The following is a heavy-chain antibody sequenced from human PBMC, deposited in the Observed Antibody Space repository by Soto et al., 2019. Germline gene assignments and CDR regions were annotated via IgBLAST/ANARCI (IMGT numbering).Heavy chain of an antibody. D-gene: IGHD3-10*01. CDR2: IYYSGST. CDR3: ARTYGSGSYYIPWGWFDP. Sequence: SETLSLTCTVSGGSISSYYWSWIRQPPGKGLEWIGYIYYSGSTNYNPSLKSRVTISVDTSKNQFSLKLSSVTAADTAVYYCARTYGSGSYYIPWGWFDPWGQGTLVTVSS. J-gene: IGHJ5*01. V-gene: IGHV4-59*08. CDR1: GGSISSYY.